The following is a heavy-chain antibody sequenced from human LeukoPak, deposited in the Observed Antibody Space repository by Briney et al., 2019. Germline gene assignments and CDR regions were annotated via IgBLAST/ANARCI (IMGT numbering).Heavy chain of an antibody. CDR1: GYTFTSYG. Sequence: ASVKVSCKASGYTFTSYGISWVRQAPGQGLEWMGWISAYNGNTNYAQKLQGRVTMTTDTSTSTAYMELRSLRSDDTAVYYCARSSELQYFDWLFIFGSFDYWGQGTLVTVSS. CDR3: ARSSELQYFDWLFIFGSFDY. CDR2: ISAYNGNT. V-gene: IGHV1-18*01. D-gene: IGHD3-9*01. J-gene: IGHJ4*02.